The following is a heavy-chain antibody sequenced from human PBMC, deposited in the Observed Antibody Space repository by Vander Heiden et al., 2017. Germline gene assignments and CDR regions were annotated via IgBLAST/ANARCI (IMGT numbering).Heavy chain of an antibody. CDR3: ARLAARLRRYFDY. V-gene: IGHV4-39*01. CDR2: IDYSGST. J-gene: IGHJ4*01. Sequence: QLQLHESSPGLVKPSETLSLACTATDAAVGSSSYDWGWIRQPPGKGLEWIGSIDYSGSTYYNPSLKSRVPIALDTSKNQFSLKLSFVTAAGTAVYYCARLAARLRRYFDYWGHGPRVT. CDR1: DAAVGSSSYD. D-gene: IGHD6-6*01.